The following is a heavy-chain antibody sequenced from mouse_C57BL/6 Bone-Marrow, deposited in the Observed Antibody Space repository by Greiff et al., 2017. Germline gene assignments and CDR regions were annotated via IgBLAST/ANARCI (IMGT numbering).Heavy chain of an antibody. D-gene: IGHD2-4*01. J-gene: IGHJ3*01. V-gene: IGHV1-75*01. CDR2: IFPGSGST. Sequence: QVQLKESGPELVKPGASVKISCKASGYTFTDYYINWVKQRPGQGLEWIGWIFPGSGSTYYNEKFKGKATLTVDKSSSTAYMLLSSLTSEDSAVYFCARRLYYDDGAWFAYWGQGTLVTVSA. CDR1: GYTFTDYY. CDR3: ARRLYYDDGAWFAY.